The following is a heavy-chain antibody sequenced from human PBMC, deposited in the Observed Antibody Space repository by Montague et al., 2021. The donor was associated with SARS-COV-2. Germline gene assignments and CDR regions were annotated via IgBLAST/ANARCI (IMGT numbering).Heavy chain of an antibody. D-gene: IGHD3-22*01. J-gene: IGHJ3*02. V-gene: IGHV2-70*01. CDR2: XXWDDDK. CDR1: GFSLTSSGMC. Sequence: PALVKPTQTLTLTCTFSGFSLTSSGMCVSWIRQPPGKALEWLALXXWDDDKYYITSLETRLTISKDTSKNQVVLTITNMDPMDTATYYCARGFDSGGYYYARRAYGIWGQGTMVTVSP. CDR3: ARGFDSGGYYYARRAYGI.